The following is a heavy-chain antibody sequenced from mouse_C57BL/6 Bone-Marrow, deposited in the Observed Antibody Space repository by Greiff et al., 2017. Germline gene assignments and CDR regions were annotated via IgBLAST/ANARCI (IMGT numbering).Heavy chain of an antibody. CDR2: IHPNSGST. J-gene: IGHJ2*01. D-gene: IGHD1-1*01. V-gene: IGHV1-64*01. Sequence: QVQLQQPGAELVKPGASVKLSCKASGYTFTSYWMHWVKQRPGQGLEWIGMIHPNSGSTNYNEKFKSKATLTVDKSSLTADMQLSSLTSEDSAVYYCARIGGITTVAYWGQGTTLTVSS. CDR3: ARIGGITTVAY. CDR1: GYTFTSYW.